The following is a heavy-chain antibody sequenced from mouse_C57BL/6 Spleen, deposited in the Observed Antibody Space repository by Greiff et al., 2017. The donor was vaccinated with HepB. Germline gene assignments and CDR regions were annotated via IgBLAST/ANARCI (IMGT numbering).Heavy chain of an antibody. CDR3: ARREGYYDYFDY. J-gene: IGHJ2*01. CDR2: INPSSGYT. D-gene: IGHD2-3*01. CDR1: GYTFTSYT. V-gene: IGHV1-4*01. Sequence: QVQLKESGAELARPGASVKMSCKASGYTFTSYTMHWVKQRPGQGLEWIGYINPSSGYTKYNQKFKDKATLTADKSSSTAYMQLSSLTSEDSAVYYCARREGYYDYFDYWGQGTTLTVSS.